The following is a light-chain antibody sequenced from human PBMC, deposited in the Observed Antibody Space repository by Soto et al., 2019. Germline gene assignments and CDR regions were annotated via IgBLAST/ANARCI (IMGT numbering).Light chain of an antibody. CDR2: GAS. CDR3: QQYGSSHPLT. Sequence: EIVFTQSPGTLSLSPGERATLSCRASQSVSSSYLAWYQQKPGQAPRLLIYGASSRANGIPDRFSGSGSGTDFTLTISRLEPEDFAVYYCQQYGSSHPLTFGGGTKVDI. V-gene: IGKV3-20*01. CDR1: QSVSSSY. J-gene: IGKJ4*01.